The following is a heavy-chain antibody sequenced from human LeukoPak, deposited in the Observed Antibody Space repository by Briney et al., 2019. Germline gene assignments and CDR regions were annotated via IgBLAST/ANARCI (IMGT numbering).Heavy chain of an antibody. V-gene: IGHV3-23*05. Sequence: PGGSLRLSCAATGFTISSSATTWVRQAPGKGLDWVSTIARTGSNIFYADSVKGRFTISRDNSKNTLYLQMNSLRAEDTAVYYCARDPDRIVVVTGDYWGQGTLVTVSS. CDR1: GFTISSSA. CDR3: ARDPDRIVVVTGDY. CDR2: IARTGSNI. J-gene: IGHJ4*02. D-gene: IGHD2-21*02.